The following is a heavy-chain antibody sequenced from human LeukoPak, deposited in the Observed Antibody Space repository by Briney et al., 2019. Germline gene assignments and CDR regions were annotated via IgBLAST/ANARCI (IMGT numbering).Heavy chain of an antibody. Sequence: VGSLRLSCAASVVTFRRDGMSCGRGAPEKGVGGCSAISGSGSSTYYGESVKGRFTISGANSKNTVYLRMNSLRAERTAVYYRATPLPHGSDPSLYYYYMDVWGKGTPVTISS. CDR3: ATPLPHGSDPSLYYYYMDV. V-gene: IGHV3-23*01. J-gene: IGHJ6*03. D-gene: IGHD3-10*01. CDR2: ISGSGSST. CDR1: VVTFRRDG.